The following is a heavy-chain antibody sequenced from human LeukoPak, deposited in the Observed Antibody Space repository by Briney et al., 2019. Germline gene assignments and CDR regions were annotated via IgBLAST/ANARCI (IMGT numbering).Heavy chain of an antibody. CDR3: ATIDFGVVIN. D-gene: IGHD3-3*01. CDR2: IYYSGST. V-gene: IGHV4-39*07. CDR1: GGSISSSSYY. J-gene: IGHJ4*02. Sequence: SETLSLTCTVSGGSISSSSYYWGWIRQPPGKGLEWIGSIYYSGSTYYNPSLKSRFTISVDTSKNQFSLKLSSVTAADTAVYYCATIDFGVVINWGQGTLVTVSS.